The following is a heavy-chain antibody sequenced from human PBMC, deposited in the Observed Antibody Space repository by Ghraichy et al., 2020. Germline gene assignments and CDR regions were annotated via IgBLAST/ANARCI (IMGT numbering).Heavy chain of an antibody. CDR2: ISGYNGNT. Sequence: ASVKVSCKASGYTFTSNGISWVRQAPGQGLEWMGWISGYNGNTNYAQKYQGRVTMTTDTSTNTAYMEVRSLRSDDTAVYYCGRDPGTHYYDSSDYYIDYWGQGTLVTVSS. J-gene: IGHJ4*02. V-gene: IGHV1-18*01. CDR1: GYTFTSNG. D-gene: IGHD3-22*01. CDR3: GRDPGTHYYDSSDYYIDY.